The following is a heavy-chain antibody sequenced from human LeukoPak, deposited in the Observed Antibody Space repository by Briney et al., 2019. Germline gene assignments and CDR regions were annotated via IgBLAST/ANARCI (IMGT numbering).Heavy chain of an antibody. CDR3: TLRGSGSHYEGASVY. CDR2: IYRGGST. Sequence: PGGSLRLSCAASGFTVTSDCMSWVRQAPGKGLEGVSVIYRGGSTYYADSVQGRFTISRDNSNNTLCLQMNSLRADDTAVYYCTLRGSGSHYEGASVYWGQGTLVTVSS. J-gene: IGHJ4*02. CDR1: GFTVTSDC. D-gene: IGHD3-10*01. V-gene: IGHV3-66*01.